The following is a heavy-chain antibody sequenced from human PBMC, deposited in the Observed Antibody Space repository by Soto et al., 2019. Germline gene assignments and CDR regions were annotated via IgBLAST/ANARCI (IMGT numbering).Heavy chain of an antibody. CDR3: ASRVGNGGYYYYGMDV. V-gene: IGHV1-69*12. CDR2: IIPIFGTA. D-gene: IGHD1-26*01. Sequence: QVQLVQSGAEVKKPGSSVKVSCKASGGTFSSYAISWVRQAPGQGREWTGGIIPIFGTADYAQKFQGRVTSNADESTRTAYLERSSLRSEDTAVYYWASRVGNGGYYYYGMDVWGQGTTVTVSS. CDR1: GGTFSSYA. J-gene: IGHJ6*02.